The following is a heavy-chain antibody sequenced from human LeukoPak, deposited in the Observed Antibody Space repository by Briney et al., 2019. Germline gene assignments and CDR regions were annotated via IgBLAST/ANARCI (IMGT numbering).Heavy chain of an antibody. CDR3: ARDLGQYYDTSDNWFDP. V-gene: IGHV3-21*01. CDR1: GFTFSSYS. CDR2: ISDDSNYI. Sequence: PGGSLRLSCADSGFTFSSYSMHWVRQAPGEGLQWVSSISDDSNYIFYADSVKGRFTISRDNAKNTLNLQMNSLRAEDTAVYYCARDLGQYYDTSDNWFDPWGQGTLVTVSS. J-gene: IGHJ5*02. D-gene: IGHD3-22*01.